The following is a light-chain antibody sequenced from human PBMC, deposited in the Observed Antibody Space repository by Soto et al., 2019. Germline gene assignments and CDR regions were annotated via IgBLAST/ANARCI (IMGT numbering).Light chain of an antibody. CDR2: LNTDGSH. V-gene: IGLV4-69*01. Sequence: QLVLTRSPSASASLGASVKLTCTLSTGHSSSAIAWLQQQPEKGPRYLMKLNTDGSHTKGDGIPDRFSGSSSGAERYLTISRLQAEDEADYYCQTWGTGKGVFGGGTKVTVL. CDR1: TGHSSSA. CDR3: QTWGTGKGV. J-gene: IGLJ3*02.